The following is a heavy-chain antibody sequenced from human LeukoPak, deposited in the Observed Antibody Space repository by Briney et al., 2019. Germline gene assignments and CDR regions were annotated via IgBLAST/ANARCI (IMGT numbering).Heavy chain of an antibody. CDR1: GFTFSSYW. V-gene: IGHV3-74*01. J-gene: IGHJ4*02. CDR2: IRTDESST. D-gene: IGHD3-10*01. Sequence: GGSLRLSCAVSGFTFSSYWMHWVRQAPGKGLVWVSLIRTDESSTTYADSVKGRFTISRDNAKNTLYLQMNSLRAEDTAVYYCARERFGHAFDYWGQGTLVTISS. CDR3: ARERFGHAFDY.